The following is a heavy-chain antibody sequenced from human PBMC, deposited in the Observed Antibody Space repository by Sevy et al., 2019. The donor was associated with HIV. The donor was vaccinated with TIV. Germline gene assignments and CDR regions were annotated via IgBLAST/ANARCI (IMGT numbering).Heavy chain of an antibody. CDR3: ARLPSPYYDSSGDLIREYYFDS. CDR1: GGPISSHY. Sequence: SETLSLICTVSGGPISSHYWNWIRQTPGKGLEWIGSFYYTGITNYNPSLKSRVIMSADTSKNRVSLKLNSVTAADTAVYYCARLPSPYYDSSGDLIREYYFDSWGQGTLVTVSS. J-gene: IGHJ4*02. D-gene: IGHD3-22*01. CDR2: FYYTGIT. V-gene: IGHV4-59*11.